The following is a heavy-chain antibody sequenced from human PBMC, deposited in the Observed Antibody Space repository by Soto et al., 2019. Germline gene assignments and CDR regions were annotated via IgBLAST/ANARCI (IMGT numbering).Heavy chain of an antibody. CDR1: GYSFTSHW. V-gene: IGHV5-51*01. Sequence: PGESLKISCKASGYSFTSHWIGWVRQMPGKGLDWMGIIYPGDSDTRYSPSFLGQVTISADKSINTAYLQWSSLKASDTAMYYCARQGNGAEGFDFWGQEALVTVSS. CDR3: ARQGNGAEGFDF. J-gene: IGHJ4*02. CDR2: IYPGDSDT. D-gene: IGHD4-17*01.